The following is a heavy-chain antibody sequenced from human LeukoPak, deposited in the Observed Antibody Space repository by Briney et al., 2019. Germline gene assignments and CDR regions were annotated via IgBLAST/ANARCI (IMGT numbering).Heavy chain of an antibody. J-gene: IGHJ6*04. CDR3: ARDRYYTIDV. CDR2: INYSGST. D-gene: IGHD3-3*01. Sequence: SETLSLTCAIYSESFSGYFWSWIRQPPGKGLEWIGEINYSGSTNYNPSLKSRVTISVDTSKNQFSLKLSSVTAADTAVYYCARDRYYTIDVWGKGTTVTVSS. CDR1: SESFSGYF. V-gene: IGHV4-34*01.